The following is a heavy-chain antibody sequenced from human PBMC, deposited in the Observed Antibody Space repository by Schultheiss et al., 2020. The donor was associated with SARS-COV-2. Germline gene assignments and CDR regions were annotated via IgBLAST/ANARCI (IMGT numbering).Heavy chain of an antibody. V-gene: IGHV3-74*01. D-gene: IGHD3-3*01. CDR2: INSDGSST. Sequence: GESLKISCAASGFTFSSYWMHWVRQAPGKGLVWVSRINSDGSSTSYADSVKGRFTISRDNAKNTLYLQMNSLRAEDTAVYYCARGAYYDFWSGYYKDYYFDYWGQGTLVTVSS. CDR1: GFTFSSYW. CDR3: ARGAYYDFWSGYYKDYYFDY. J-gene: IGHJ4*02.